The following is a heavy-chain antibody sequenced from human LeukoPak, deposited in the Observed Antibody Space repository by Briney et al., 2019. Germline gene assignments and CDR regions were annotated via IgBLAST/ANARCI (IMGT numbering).Heavy chain of an antibody. CDR2: IIPILGIA. V-gene: IGHV1-69*02. CDR3: ARVRKLLGRFDP. Sequence: GASVTVSCKASGRTFSSYTISWVRRAPGQGLEWMVRIIPILGIANYAQKFQGRVAITADKSTSTVYMELSSLRSEDTAVYYCARVRKLLGRFDPWGQGTLVTVSS. D-gene: IGHD1-14*01. CDR1: GRTFSSYT. J-gene: IGHJ5*02.